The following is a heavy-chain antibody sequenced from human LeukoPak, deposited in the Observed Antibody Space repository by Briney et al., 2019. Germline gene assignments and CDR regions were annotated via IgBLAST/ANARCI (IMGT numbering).Heavy chain of an antibody. CDR2: INTDGSTT. J-gene: IGHJ4*02. CDR3: AKGQGSGIYKYYFDY. V-gene: IGHV3-74*01. Sequence: GGSLRLSCAASGFTFSSYWMHWVRQAPGKGLVWVSRINTDGSTTSYADSVKGRFTISRDNAKNTLYLQMNSLRAEDTAVYYCAKGQGSGIYKYYFDYWGQGTLVTVSS. CDR1: GFTFSSYW. D-gene: IGHD3-10*01.